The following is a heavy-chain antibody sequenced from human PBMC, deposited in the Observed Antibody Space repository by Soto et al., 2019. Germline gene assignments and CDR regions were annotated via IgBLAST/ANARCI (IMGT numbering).Heavy chain of an antibody. CDR1: GYTFLNYY. CDR2: INPKSGGT. CDR3: ARDHPGWPTYKWFGP. Sequence: VQLVQSGAEVKKPGASVKVSCKASGYTFLNYYMHWVRQAPGQGLEWMGWINPKSGGTNYAQKFQGRVTMTRDTSISTAYMELTRLTSDDTAVYYCARDHPGWPTYKWFGPWGQGTLVTVSS. D-gene: IGHD6-19*01. J-gene: IGHJ5*02. V-gene: IGHV1-2*02.